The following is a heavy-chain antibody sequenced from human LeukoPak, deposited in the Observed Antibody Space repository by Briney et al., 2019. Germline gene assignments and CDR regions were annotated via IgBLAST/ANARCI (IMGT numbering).Heavy chain of an antibody. D-gene: IGHD3-10*01. CDR1: GFTFSTYW. Sequence: GGSLRLSCAGSGFTFSTYWMSWVRQAPGKGLVWVAHMNQDGSEKYYGDSVKGRFTISRDNAKNSLYLQMNSLRAEDTAVYYCARAPFGSYYYGMDVWGQGTTVTVSS. V-gene: IGHV3-7*01. CDR3: ARAPFGSYYYGMDV. CDR2: MNQDGSEK. J-gene: IGHJ6*02.